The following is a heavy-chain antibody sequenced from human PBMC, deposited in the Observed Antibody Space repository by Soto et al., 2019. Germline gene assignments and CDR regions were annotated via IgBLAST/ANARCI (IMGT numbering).Heavy chain of an antibody. CDR1: GYIFSNYG. V-gene: IGHV1-18*01. Sequence: QVPLVQSRAEVKKPGASVKDSCKASGYIFSNYGISWVRQAPGQGPEWMGWISGYNGDTKYAQKFQGRVTMTTDTSTSTAYMEVRSLRSDDTAVYYCARGGSSWSTEYYQHWGKGTLVIVSS. D-gene: IGHD6-13*01. CDR3: ARGGSSWSTEYYQH. J-gene: IGHJ1*01. CDR2: ISGYNGDT.